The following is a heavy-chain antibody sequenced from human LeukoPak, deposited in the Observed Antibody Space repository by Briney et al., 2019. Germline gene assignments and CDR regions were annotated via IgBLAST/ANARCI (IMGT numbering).Heavy chain of an antibody. CDR2: IYYSGST. CDR3: ARGGYDFWSGYSSFDP. V-gene: IGHV4-59*01. D-gene: IGHD3-3*01. Sequence: SETLSLTCTVSGGSISSYYWSWIRQPPGKGLEWIGYIYYSGSTNYNPSLKSRVTISVDTSKNQFSLKLSSVTAADTAVYYCARGGYDFWSGYSSFDPWGQGTLVTVSS. J-gene: IGHJ5*02. CDR1: GGSISSYY.